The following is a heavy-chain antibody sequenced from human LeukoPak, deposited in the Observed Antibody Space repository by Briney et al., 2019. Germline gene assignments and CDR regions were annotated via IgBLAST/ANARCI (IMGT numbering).Heavy chain of an antibody. CDR2: INHSGST. CDR3: ARGSWSLSPKYDYVWGSYRSSFDY. J-gene: IGHJ4*02. D-gene: IGHD3-16*02. V-gene: IGHV4-34*01. CDR1: GGSFSGYY. Sequence: SETLSLTCAVYGGSFSGYYWSWIRQPPGKGLEWIGEINHSGSTNYNPSLKSRVTISVDTSKNQFSLKLSSVTAADTAVYYCARGSWSLSPKYDYVWGSYRSSFDYWGQGTLVTISS.